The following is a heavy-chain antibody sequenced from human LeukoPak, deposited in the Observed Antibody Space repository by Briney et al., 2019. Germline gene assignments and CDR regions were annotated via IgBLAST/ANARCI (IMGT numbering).Heavy chain of an antibody. CDR3: ARDRSSRALEWLLPQYYFDY. Sequence: ASVKVSCKASGYTFTSYYMHWVRQAPGQGLEWMGIINPSGGSTSYAQKFQGRVTMTRDTSTSTVYMELSSLRSEDTAVYYCARDRSSRALEWLLPQYYFDYWGQGTLVTVSS. CDR2: INPSGGST. CDR1: GYTFTSYY. J-gene: IGHJ4*02. V-gene: IGHV1-46*01. D-gene: IGHD3-3*01.